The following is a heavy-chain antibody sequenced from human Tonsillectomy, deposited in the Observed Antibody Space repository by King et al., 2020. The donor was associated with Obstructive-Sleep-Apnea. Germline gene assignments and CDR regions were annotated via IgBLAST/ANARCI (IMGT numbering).Heavy chain of an antibody. J-gene: IGHJ6*02. CDR2: IKSKTDGGTT. D-gene: IGHD6-19*01. CDR1: GFTFSNAG. Sequence: VQLVESGGGLVKPGGSLGLSCAASGFTFSNAGMSWVRQAPGKGLEWVGRIKSKTDGGTTDFAAPVKGRITISRDDSKNTLYLQMNSLKTEDTAVYCCTTAIPVAGSYYYYYGMDVWGQGTTVTVSS. V-gene: IGHV3-15*01. CDR3: TTAIPVAGSYYYYYGMDV.